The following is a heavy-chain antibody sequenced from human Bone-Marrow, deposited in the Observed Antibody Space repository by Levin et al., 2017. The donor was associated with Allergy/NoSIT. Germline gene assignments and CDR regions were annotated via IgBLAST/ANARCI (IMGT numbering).Heavy chain of an antibody. CDR1: GGSFSGYY. CDR2: INHSGST. Sequence: PGGSLRLSCAVYGGSFSGYYWSWIRQPPGKGLEWIGEINHSGSTNYNPSLKSRVTISVDTSKNQFSLKLSSVTAADTAVYYCARGGGITGTTKLGYWGQGTLVTVSS. D-gene: IGHD1-20*01. V-gene: IGHV4-34*01. J-gene: IGHJ4*02. CDR3: ARGGGITGTTKLGY.